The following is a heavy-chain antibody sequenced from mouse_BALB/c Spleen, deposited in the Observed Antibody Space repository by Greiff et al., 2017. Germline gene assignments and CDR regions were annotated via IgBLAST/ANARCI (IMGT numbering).Heavy chain of an antibody. CDR3: ARGDDDGGPWFAY. J-gene: IGHJ3*01. CDR1: GYAFTSYY. Sequence: VQLQQSGPELVKPGASVKVSCKASGYAFTSYYMYWVKQSHGKSLEWIGYIDPYNGGTSYNQKFKGKATLTVDKSSSTAYMHLNSLTSEDSAVYYCARGDDDGGPWFAYWGQGTLVTVSA. V-gene: IGHV1S135*01. CDR2: IDPYNGGT. D-gene: IGHD2-4*01.